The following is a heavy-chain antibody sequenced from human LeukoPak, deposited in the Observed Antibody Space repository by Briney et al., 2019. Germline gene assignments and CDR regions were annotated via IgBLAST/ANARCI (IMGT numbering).Heavy chain of an antibody. D-gene: IGHD3-3*01. V-gene: IGHV1-18*01. CDR2: ISAYNGNT. CDR1: GYTFTSYG. J-gene: IGHJ5*02. CDR3: ARDLFLDNWFDP. Sequence: ASVKVSCKASGYTFTSYGISWVRQAPGQGLEWMGWISAYNGNTNYAQKLQGRVTMTTDTSTSTAYTELRSLRSDDTAVYYCARDLFLDNWFDPWGQGTLVTVSS.